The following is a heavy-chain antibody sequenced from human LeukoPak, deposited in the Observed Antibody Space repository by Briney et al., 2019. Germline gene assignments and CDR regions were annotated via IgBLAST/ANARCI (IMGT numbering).Heavy chain of an antibody. CDR1: GYTFTSYG. J-gene: IGHJ6*03. CDR3: ARGPGGRSGYPLEDYYYYQYMDV. V-gene: IGHV1-18*01. Sequence: ASVKASCKASGYTFTSYGINWVRQAPGQGLEWMGWIRAYNGKTNYAQKLQGRVTMTTDTSTSTAYMELRSLRSDDTAVYYCARGPGGRSGYPLEDYYYYQYMDVWGKGTTVTVSS. D-gene: IGHD3-22*01. CDR2: IRAYNGKT.